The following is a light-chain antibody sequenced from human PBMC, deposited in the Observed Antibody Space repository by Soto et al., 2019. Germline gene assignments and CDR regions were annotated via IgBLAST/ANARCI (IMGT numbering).Light chain of an antibody. CDR3: QQYNNWWT. Sequence: EIVMTQSPATLSVSPGERATLSCRASQSVSNNLAWYQKKPGQAPRLLIYGASSRATGIPARFSGSGSGTEFTLTLSSLQSEDLAVYYCQQYNNWWTFGQGPKLEIK. CDR2: GAS. CDR1: QSVSNN. J-gene: IGKJ1*01. V-gene: IGKV3-15*01.